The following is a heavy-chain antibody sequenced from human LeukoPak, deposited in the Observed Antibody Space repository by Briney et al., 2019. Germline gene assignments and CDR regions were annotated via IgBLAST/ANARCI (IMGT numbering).Heavy chain of an antibody. J-gene: IGHJ4*02. CDR3: ARGVGRGSYLPLEY. CDR2: ISYDGNNK. D-gene: IGHD1-26*01. V-gene: IGHV3-30-3*01. CDR1: GFTFSSYA. Sequence: GGSLRLSCAASGFTFSSYAMHWVRQAPGKGLEWEAVISYDGNNKYYADSVKGRFTISRDNSKNTLYLQMNSLRAEDTAVYYCARGVGRGSYLPLEYWGQGTLVTVSS.